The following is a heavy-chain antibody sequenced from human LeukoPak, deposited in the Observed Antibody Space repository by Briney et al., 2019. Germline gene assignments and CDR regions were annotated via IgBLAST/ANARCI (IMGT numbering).Heavy chain of an antibody. D-gene: IGHD3-22*01. CDR2: IYYSGST. CDR1: GGSISSYY. J-gene: IGHJ4*02. V-gene: IGHV4-59*01. Sequence: PSETLSLTCTVSGGSISSYYWSWIRQPPGKGLGWIGYIYYSGSTNYNPFLKSRVTISVDTSKNQFSLKLSSVTAADTAVYYCARASTYYYDSSGYYFFDYWGQGTLVTVSS. CDR3: ARASTYYYDSSGYYFFDY.